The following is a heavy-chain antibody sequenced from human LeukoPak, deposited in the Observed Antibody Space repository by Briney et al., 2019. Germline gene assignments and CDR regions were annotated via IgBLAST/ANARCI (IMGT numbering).Heavy chain of an antibody. J-gene: IGHJ6*02. D-gene: IGHD4-17*01. CDR1: GGSISSSSYY. CDR3: ARHGPPYDYGGYSSLGYHYGMDV. V-gene: IGHV4-39*01. Sequence: PSETLSLTCTVSGGSISSSSYYWGWIRQPPGKGLEWIGSIYYSGSTYYNPSLKSRVTISVDTSKNQFSLKLSSVTAADTAVYYCARHGPPYDYGGYSSLGYHYGMDVWGQGTTITVSS. CDR2: IYYSGST.